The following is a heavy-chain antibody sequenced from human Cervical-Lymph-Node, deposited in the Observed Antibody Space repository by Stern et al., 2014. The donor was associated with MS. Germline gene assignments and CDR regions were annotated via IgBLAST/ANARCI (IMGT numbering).Heavy chain of an antibody. J-gene: IGHJ6*02. CDR3: ARTYSGSYYSYYYGMDV. V-gene: IGHV3-33*01. Sequence: VQLVESGGGVVQPGRSLRLSCAASGFTFSSYGINWVRQAPGKGLGWVAVIRCDGGNKYYADTVKGRFTISREHSEKTLYSTLPSLRAEDTAVYYCARTYSGSYYSYYYGMDVWGQGTTVTVSS. CDR1: GFTFSSYG. CDR2: IRCDGGNK. D-gene: IGHD1-26*01.